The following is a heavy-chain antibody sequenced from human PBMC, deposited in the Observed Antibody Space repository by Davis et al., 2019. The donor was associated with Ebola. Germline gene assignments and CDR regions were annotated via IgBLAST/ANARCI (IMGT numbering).Heavy chain of an antibody. Sequence: ASVKVSCKASSYTFTSYGISWVRQAPGQGLEWMGWINPNSGGTNYAQKFQGRVTMTRDTYISTAYMELSTLRSDDTAVYYCARDRPAAIRSVNWFDPWGQGTLVTVSS. CDR3: ARDRPAAIRSVNWFDP. D-gene: IGHD2-2*02. CDR2: INPNSGGT. CDR1: SYTFTSYG. V-gene: IGHV1-2*02. J-gene: IGHJ5*02.